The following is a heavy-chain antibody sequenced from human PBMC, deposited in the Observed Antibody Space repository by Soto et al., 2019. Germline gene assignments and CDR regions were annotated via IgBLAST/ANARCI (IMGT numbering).Heavy chain of an antibody. D-gene: IGHD4-17*01. CDR3: STAPGFFDY. V-gene: IGHV3-66*01. CDR2: IYSGGGT. Sequence: EVQLVESGGGLVQPGGSLRLSCAASGFTVNNNYVSWVRQAPGKGLEWVSAIYSGGGTYYADSVKGRFTISRDNSKNTLYLQMNSLRAEVTAVYYCSTAPGFFDYWGQGTLVTVSS. CDR1: GFTVNNNY. J-gene: IGHJ4*02.